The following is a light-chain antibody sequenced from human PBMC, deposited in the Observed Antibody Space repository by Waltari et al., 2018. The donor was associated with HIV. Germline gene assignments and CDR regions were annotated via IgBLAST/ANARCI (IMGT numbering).Light chain of an antibody. Sequence: QSALTQPPSASGSPGQSVTFSCTGTSRDVGAYNFVSWYQQHPGKAPKPIIYGVNRRPSGVPDRFSGAKAGNTASLTVSGLQADDEADYYCSSYAGPNHLLFGGGTKLTVL. CDR3: SSYAGPNHLL. CDR2: GVN. CDR1: SRDVGAYNF. J-gene: IGLJ2*01. V-gene: IGLV2-8*01.